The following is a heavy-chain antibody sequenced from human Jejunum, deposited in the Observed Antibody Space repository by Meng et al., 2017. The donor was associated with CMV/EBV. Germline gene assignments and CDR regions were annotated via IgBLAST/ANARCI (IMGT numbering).Heavy chain of an antibody. CDR2: ISGSGSST. Sequence: SGFPFSTYAMSWVRQAPGTGLDWVSTISGSGSSTYYADSVKGRFTISRDNSKNTLYLQLNSLRAGDTAVYYCAKRSGYGANSFFDYWGQGTLVTVSS. V-gene: IGHV3-23*01. CDR1: GFPFSTYA. J-gene: IGHJ4*02. CDR3: AKRSGYGANSFFDY. D-gene: IGHD4-23*01.